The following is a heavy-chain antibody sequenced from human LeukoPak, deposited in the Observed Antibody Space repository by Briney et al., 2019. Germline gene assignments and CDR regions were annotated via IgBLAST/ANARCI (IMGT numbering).Heavy chain of an antibody. J-gene: IGHJ4*02. D-gene: IGHD2/OR15-2a*01. CDR1: GGSFSGYY. CDR3: TGRIRTQSSDY. CDR2: INHSGST. V-gene: IGHV4-34*01. Sequence: PSETLSLTCAVYGGSFSGYYWSWIRQPPGKGLEWIGEINHSGSTNYNPSLKSRVTISVDTSKNQFPLKLSSVTAADTAVYYCTGRIRTQSSDYWGQGTLVTVSS.